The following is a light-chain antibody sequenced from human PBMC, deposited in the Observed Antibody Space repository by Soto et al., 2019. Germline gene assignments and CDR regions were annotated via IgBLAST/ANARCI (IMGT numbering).Light chain of an antibody. CDR1: QNDIGNYHF. CDR3: KSYAGSNTYV. Sequence: QSVLTQPPSPSGSHGQSVTISCTETQNDIGNYHFGSSYHHHPGKAPRLIIYEVVQRPSGVPDRFSGSKSGNTASLIVSGLQAADEADYFCKSYAGSNTYVFGSGTKVTVL. J-gene: IGLJ1*01. V-gene: IGLV2-8*01. CDR2: EVV.